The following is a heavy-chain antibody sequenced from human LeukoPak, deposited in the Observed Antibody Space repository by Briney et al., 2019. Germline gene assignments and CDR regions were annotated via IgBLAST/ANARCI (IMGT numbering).Heavy chain of an antibody. D-gene: IGHD6-19*01. Sequence: PGGSLRLSCAASGFTFSSYWMTWVRQAPGKGLEWVSVMYSGGSTNYADSVKGRFTISRDNSKNTLYLQMNSLRAEDTAVYYCARAITWVAVAGPGDKWGQGTLVTVSS. J-gene: IGHJ4*02. CDR3: ARAITWVAVAGPGDK. V-gene: IGHV3-66*01. CDR2: MYSGGST. CDR1: GFTFSSYW.